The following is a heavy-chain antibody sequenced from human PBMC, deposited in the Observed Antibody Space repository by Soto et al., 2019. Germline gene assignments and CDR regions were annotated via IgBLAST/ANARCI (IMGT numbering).Heavy chain of an antibody. CDR1: GFTFSTYA. CDR2: ISDDGSNQ. CDR3: ARDDHDSSGYSSVEVTYSYYSAMDF. D-gene: IGHD3-22*01. Sequence: QVQLVESGGGVVQPGRSLRLSCAASGFTFSTYAMHWVRQAPGKGLEWVAVISDDGSNQYYADSVKGRFTISRDNSKNTLNLQMNSLRNEDTAVYYCARDDHDSSGYSSVEVTYSYYSAMDFWGQGTTVTVSS. V-gene: IGHV3-30*04. J-gene: IGHJ6*02.